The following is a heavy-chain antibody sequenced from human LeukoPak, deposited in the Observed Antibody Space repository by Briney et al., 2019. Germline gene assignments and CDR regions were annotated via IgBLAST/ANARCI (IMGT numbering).Heavy chain of an antibody. CDR3: ARDRNYYDSSGYSV. D-gene: IGHD3-22*01. J-gene: IGHJ4*02. V-gene: IGHV3-21*01. CDR1: GFTFSSYS. CDR2: ISGSSSYI. Sequence: SGGSLRLSCAASGFTFSSYSMNWVRQAPGKGLEWVSSISGSSSYIYYADSVKGRFTISRDNAKNSLYLQMNSLRAEDTAVYYCARDRNYYDSSGYSVWGQGTLVTVSS.